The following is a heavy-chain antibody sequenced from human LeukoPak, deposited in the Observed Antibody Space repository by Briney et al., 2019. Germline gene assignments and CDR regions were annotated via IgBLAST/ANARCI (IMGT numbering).Heavy chain of an antibody. CDR3: ARDRASYSGSILYYFDY. Sequence: GGSLRLSCAASGFTFSSYSMNWVRQAPGKGLEWVSSISSSSSYIYYADSVKGRFTVSRDNAKNSLYLQMNSLRAEDTAVYYCARDRASYSGSILYYFDYWGQGTLVTVSS. V-gene: IGHV3-21*01. J-gene: IGHJ4*02. D-gene: IGHD1-26*01. CDR1: GFTFSSYS. CDR2: ISSSSSYI.